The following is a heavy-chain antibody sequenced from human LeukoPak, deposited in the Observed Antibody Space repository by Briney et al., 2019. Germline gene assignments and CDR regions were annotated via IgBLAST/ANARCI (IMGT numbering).Heavy chain of an antibody. J-gene: IGHJ5*02. CDR3: ARDRYCTNGVCYTNWFDR. Sequence: ASVKVSCKASGYTFTGYYMHWVRQAPGQGLEWMGWINPNSGGTNYAQKFQGRVTMTTDTSISTAYMELSRLRSDDTAVYYCARDRYCTNGVCYTNWFDRWGQGTLVTVSS. D-gene: IGHD2-8*01. CDR2: INPNSGGT. V-gene: IGHV1-2*02. CDR1: GYTFTGYY.